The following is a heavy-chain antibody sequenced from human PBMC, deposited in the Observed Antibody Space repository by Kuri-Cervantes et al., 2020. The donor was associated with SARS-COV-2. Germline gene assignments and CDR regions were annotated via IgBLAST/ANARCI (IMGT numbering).Heavy chain of an antibody. CDR2: IWYDGSNK. CDR1: GFTFSSYG. CDR3: ARGGPRIQLWLTYY. V-gene: IGHV3-33*01. D-gene: IGHD5-18*01. Sequence: GGSLRLSCAASGFTFSSYGMHWVRQAPGKGLEWVAVIWYDGSNKYYADSVKGRFTISRDNSKNTLYLQMNSLRAEDTAVYYCARGGPRIQLWLTYYWGQGTLVTVSS. J-gene: IGHJ4*02.